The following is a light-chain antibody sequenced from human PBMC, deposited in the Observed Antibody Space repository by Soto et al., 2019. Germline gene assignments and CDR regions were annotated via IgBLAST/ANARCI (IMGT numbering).Light chain of an antibody. CDR3: QQRSNGLS. CDR1: QSVSRN. J-gene: IGKJ3*01. Sequence: EIVLTQSPAILSLSPGERATFSCRASQSVSRNLDWYQHKPGQTPRLLIYDASNGATGIPVRFSGSGSGTDFTLTISSLEPEDFAVYYCQQRSNGLSFGPGTKVDIK. V-gene: IGKV3-11*01. CDR2: DAS.